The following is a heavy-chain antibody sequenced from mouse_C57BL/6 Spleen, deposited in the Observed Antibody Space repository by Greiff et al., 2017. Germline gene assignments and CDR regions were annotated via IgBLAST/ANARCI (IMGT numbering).Heavy chain of an antibody. CDR2: IYPRDGST. CDR1: GYTFTSYD. J-gene: IGHJ3*01. Sequence: VQLQQSGPELVKPGASVKLSCKASGYTFTSYDINWVKQRPGQGLEWIGWIYPRDGSTKYNEKFKGKATLTVDTSSSTAYMELHSLTSEDSAVYFCARGVDSSGQPFAYWGQGTLVTVSA. D-gene: IGHD3-2*02. CDR3: ARGVDSSGQPFAY. V-gene: IGHV1-85*01.